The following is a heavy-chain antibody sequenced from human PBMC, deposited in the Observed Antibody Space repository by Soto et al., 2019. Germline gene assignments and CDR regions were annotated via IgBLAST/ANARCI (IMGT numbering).Heavy chain of an antibody. CDR3: ARGRYGDW. Sequence: QVHLVQSGAEVKKPGASVKVSCQGSGYAFTTYGITWVRQAPGQGLEWMGWISAHNGNTNYAQKLQGRVTVTRDTATSTADMELRSMRYDDTAVYYCARGRYGDWWGQGAMFTVSS. CDR1: GYAFTTYG. V-gene: IGHV1-18*01. CDR2: ISAHNGNT. D-gene: IGHD3-10*01. J-gene: IGHJ4*02.